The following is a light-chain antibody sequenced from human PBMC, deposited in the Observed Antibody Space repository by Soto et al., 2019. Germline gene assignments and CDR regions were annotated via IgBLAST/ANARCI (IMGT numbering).Light chain of an antibody. J-gene: IGKJ1*01. Sequence: DIQLTQSPSFLSASVGDRVTITCRASQGISSYLAWYQQKPGKAPKLLIYAASTLQSGVPSRFSGSGSGTEFTLTIRSPQPEDFATYYCQQLNSYPRTFGQGTKVEIK. V-gene: IGKV1-9*01. CDR1: QGISSY. CDR3: QQLNSYPRT. CDR2: AAS.